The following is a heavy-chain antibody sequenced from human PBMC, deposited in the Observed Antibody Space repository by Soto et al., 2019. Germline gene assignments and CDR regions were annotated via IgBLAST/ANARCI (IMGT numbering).Heavy chain of an antibody. CDR3: ASASDSLEPVYYYMDV. V-gene: IGHV3-33*01. D-gene: IGHD1-1*01. CDR2: IWYDGSNK. Sequence: QAQLVESGGGVVQPGRSLRLSCAASGFTFSSYGMHWVRQAPGKGLEWVAVIWYDGSNKYYADSVKGRFTISRDNSKNTLYLYMNSLRVEDTAVDYCASASDSLEPVYYYMDVWGKGTTVTVSS. J-gene: IGHJ6*03. CDR1: GFTFSSYG.